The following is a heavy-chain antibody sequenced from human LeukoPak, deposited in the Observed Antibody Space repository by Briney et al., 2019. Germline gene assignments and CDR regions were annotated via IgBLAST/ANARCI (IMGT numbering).Heavy chain of an antibody. J-gene: IGHJ4*02. CDR1: GFTFSSYV. CDR2: IIGNGDST. CDR3: AKGSKGTYDY. V-gene: IGHV3-23*01. Sequence: PGGSLRLSCVASGFTFSSYVMTWVRQAPGKGLEWVSPIIGNGDSTYYADYVKGRFTISRDNYNNTLNLKMNSLRHEDTTIFYCAKGSKGTYDYWGQGTLVTVSS.